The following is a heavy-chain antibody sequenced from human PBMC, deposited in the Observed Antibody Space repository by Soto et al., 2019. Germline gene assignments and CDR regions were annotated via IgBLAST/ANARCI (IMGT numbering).Heavy chain of an antibody. CDR1: GFTFNRFW. CDR2: INQDGSEK. Sequence: EVLLGEGGGDLVQHGGSLRLSFAAAGFTFNRFWMTWVRQAPGKGLEWVANINQDGSEKYYVESVKGRFTISRDNAKNSLYLQMNTLRVEDTAVYYCAKDGSYMDVWGEGTTVTVSS. V-gene: IGHV3-7*01. J-gene: IGHJ6*03. D-gene: IGHD1-26*01. CDR3: AKDGSYMDV.